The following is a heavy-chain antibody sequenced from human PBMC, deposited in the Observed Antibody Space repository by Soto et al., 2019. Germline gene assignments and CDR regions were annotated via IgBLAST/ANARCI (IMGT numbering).Heavy chain of an antibody. D-gene: IGHD3-10*01. V-gene: IGHV4-30-4*01. CDR1: GGSISSGNYY. Sequence: PSETLSLTCTVSGGSISSGNYYWSWIRQPPGKGLEWIGYIYYSGSTYYNPSLKSRVTISVDTSKNQFSLKLSSVTAADTAVYYCAKERRFGELDARRDYWGQGTMVTVSS. CDR2: IYYSGST. J-gene: IGHJ4*02. CDR3: AKERRFGELDARRDY.